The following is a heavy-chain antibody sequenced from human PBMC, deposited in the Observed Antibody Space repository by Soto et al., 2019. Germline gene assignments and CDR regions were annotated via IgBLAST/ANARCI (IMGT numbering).Heavy chain of an antibody. CDR2: ISGSGGST. Sequence: GGSLRLSCAASGFTFSSYAMSWVRQAPGEGLEWVSAISGSGGSTYYADSVKGRLTISRDNSKNTLYLQMHSLSAEDTAIYYCAKVTMVRAVRNYYGMDVWGQGTTVTVSS. V-gene: IGHV3-23*01. D-gene: IGHD3-10*01. J-gene: IGHJ6*02. CDR3: AKVTMVRAVRNYYGMDV. CDR1: GFTFSSYA.